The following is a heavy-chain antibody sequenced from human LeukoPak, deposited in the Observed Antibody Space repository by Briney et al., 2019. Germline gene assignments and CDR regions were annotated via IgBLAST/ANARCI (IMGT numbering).Heavy chain of an antibody. CDR1: GFTFSSCG. Sequence: GGSLRLSCAASGFTFSSCGMHWVRQAPGKGLEWVAIIWYDGNNKYYADSVKGRFTISRDNSKNTVYLQMDSLRAEDTAVYYCARDNIRGAYYPDYWGRGTRVTVSS. J-gene: IGHJ4*02. CDR3: ARDNIRGAYYPDY. V-gene: IGHV3-33*01. D-gene: IGHD2/OR15-2a*01. CDR2: IWYDGNNK.